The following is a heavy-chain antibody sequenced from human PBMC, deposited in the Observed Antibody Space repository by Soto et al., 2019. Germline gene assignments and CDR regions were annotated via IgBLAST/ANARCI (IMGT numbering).Heavy chain of an antibody. J-gene: IGHJ5*02. CDR3: ARVLYGSGTNWFDP. V-gene: IGHV3-11*01. D-gene: IGHD3-10*01. CDR2: ISISGTSV. Sequence: QVQLVESGGGLVKPGGSLRLSCTASGFTFSDYYMGWIRQAPGDGLEYMSYISISGTSVYYAESVKGRFTISRDNTRNSLYLQMNSLSAEDTAMYYCARVLYGSGTNWFDPWGQGALVTVAS. CDR1: GFTFSDYY.